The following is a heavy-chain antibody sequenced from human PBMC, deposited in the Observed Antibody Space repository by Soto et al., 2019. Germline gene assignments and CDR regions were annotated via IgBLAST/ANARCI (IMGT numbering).Heavy chain of an antibody. CDR2: IKQDGSEK. Sequence: GGSLRLSCAASGFTFSSYWMSWVRQAPGKGLEWVANIKQDGSEKYYVDSVKGRFTISRDNAKNSLYLQMNSLRAEDTAVYYCARLWFGELLYKEYNWFDPWGQGTLVTVSS. V-gene: IGHV3-7*01. CDR3: ARLWFGELLYKEYNWFDP. CDR1: GFTFSSYW. J-gene: IGHJ5*02. D-gene: IGHD3-10*01.